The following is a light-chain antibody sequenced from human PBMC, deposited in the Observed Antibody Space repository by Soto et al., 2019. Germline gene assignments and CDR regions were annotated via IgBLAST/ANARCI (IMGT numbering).Light chain of an antibody. CDR3: QQGYSRPRT. J-gene: IGKJ1*01. Sequence: VGDRVTITCRASQSISTSLNWYQQKPGKAPNLLIFTSSNLESGVPSRFSGSGSGTDFTLTISSLQPEDFATYFCQQGYSRPRTFGQGTKVDIK. CDR1: QSISTS. CDR2: TSS. V-gene: IGKV1-39*01.